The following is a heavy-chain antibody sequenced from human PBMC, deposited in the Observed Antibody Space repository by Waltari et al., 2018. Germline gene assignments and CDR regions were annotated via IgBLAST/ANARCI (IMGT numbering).Heavy chain of an antibody. CDR3: ARAGYCSGGSCWADAFDI. J-gene: IGHJ3*02. V-gene: IGHV4-59*01. D-gene: IGHD2-15*01. Sequence: QVQLQESGPGLVKPSETLSLTCTVSGGSISSYYWSWLRQPPGQGLEWIGYIYYSGSTNYNPSLKSRVTISVDTSKNQFALKLSSVTAADTAVYYCARAGYCSGGSCWADAFDIWGQGTMVTVSS. CDR1: GGSISSYY. CDR2: IYYSGST.